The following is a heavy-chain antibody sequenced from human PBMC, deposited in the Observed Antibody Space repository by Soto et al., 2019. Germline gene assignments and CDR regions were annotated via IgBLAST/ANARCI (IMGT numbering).Heavy chain of an antibody. CDR2: IYSGGST. D-gene: IGHD3-16*01. Sequence: EVQLVESGGGLDEPGGSLRLSCAASGFTVSTKYMSWARQAPGKGLEWVSVIYSGGSTFYADSVRGRFTISRDNSKNTVNLQMNSLRAEDTAVYYCARDPWAADYWGQGTLVTVSS. J-gene: IGHJ4*02. CDR3: ARDPWAADY. V-gene: IGHV3-66*01. CDR1: GFTVSTKY.